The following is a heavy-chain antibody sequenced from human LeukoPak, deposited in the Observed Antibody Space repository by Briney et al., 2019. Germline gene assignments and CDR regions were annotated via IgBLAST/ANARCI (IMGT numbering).Heavy chain of an antibody. CDR1: GGSFSGSY. V-gene: IGHV4-34*01. J-gene: IGHJ6*02. CDR2: ISHSGSI. Sequence: PSETLSLTCGVFGGSFSGSYWSWIRQPPGKGLEWIGEISHSGSISYNSSIKSRVTISVETSKNQFSLRLRSVTAADTVVYYCARADCSSTSCSGVWGQGTTVTVYS. D-gene: IGHD2-2*01. CDR3: ARADCSSTSCSGV.